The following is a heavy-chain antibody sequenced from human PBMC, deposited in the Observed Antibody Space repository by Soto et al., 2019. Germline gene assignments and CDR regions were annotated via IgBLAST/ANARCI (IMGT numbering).Heavy chain of an antibody. J-gene: IGHJ4*02. CDR3: AKDSGRYYDTSGYYGFFDD. CDR1: GFTFSSYA. Sequence: GGSLRLSCAASGFTFSSYAMSWVRQAPGKGLEWVSTISGSGARTFYADSVKGRFTISSDNSKNTLYLQMSSLRAEDTAIFYCAKDSGRYYDTSGYYGFFDDWGQGTPVTVAS. V-gene: IGHV3-23*01. CDR2: ISGSGART. D-gene: IGHD3-22*01.